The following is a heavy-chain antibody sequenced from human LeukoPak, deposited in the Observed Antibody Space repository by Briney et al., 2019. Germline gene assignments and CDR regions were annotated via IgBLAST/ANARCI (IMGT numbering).Heavy chain of an antibody. Sequence: GASVKVSCKASGGTFSTYAISWVRQAPGQGLEWMGGIIPIFGTANYAQKFQGRVTITADKSTSTAYMELSSLRAEDTAVYYCARRYDKNAFDIWGQGTMVTVSS. J-gene: IGHJ3*02. CDR3: ARRYDKNAFDI. V-gene: IGHV1-69*06. CDR1: GGTFSTYA. CDR2: IIPIFGTA. D-gene: IGHD3-10*01.